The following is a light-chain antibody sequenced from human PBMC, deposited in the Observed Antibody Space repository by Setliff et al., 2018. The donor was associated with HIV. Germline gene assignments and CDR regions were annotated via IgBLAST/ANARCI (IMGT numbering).Light chain of an antibody. CDR2: DVS. V-gene: IGLV2-14*03. J-gene: IGLJ1*01. CDR1: DVGGYKY. CDR3: SSCRSISLYV. Sequence: QSALTQPASVSGSPGQSITISCSDVGGYKYVSWYQQHPGKAPKLMIYDVSNRPSGVSNRFSGSKSGNMASLTISGLQAEDEADYYCSSCRSISLYVFGTGTKVTVL.